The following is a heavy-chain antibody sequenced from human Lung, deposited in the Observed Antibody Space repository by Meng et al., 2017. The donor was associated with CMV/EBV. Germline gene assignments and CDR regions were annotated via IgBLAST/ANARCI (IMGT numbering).Heavy chain of an antibody. V-gene: IGHV4-34*01. CDR1: SFSGYY. CDR2: INHSGST. D-gene: IGHD2-2*01. J-gene: IGHJ5*02. Sequence: SFSGYYWSWIRQPPGTRLEWIGEINHSGSTNYIPSLQSRVTISVDTSKNQFSLKLSSVTAADTAVYYCARVGGYCSSTSCDNWFDPWGQGTLVTVSS. CDR3: ARVGGYCSSTSCDNWFDP.